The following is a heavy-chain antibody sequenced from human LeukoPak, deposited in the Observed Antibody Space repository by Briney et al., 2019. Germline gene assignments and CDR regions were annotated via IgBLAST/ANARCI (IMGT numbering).Heavy chain of an antibody. CDR3: AKEGSQYASSWFDY. Sequence: GGSLRLSCEASGFTFSSYGTQWVRQAPGMGPEWVSVISHDGTVTHHADSVKGRFTISRDSSTNTLYLQMDSLRTEDTAVYYCAKEGSQYASSWFDYWGQGTLVTVSS. CDR2: ISHDGTVT. V-gene: IGHV3-30*18. D-gene: IGHD6-13*01. CDR1: GFTFSSYG. J-gene: IGHJ4*02.